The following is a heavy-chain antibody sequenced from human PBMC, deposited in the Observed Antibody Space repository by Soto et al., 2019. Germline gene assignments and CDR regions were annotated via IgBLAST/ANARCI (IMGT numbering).Heavy chain of an antibody. CDR1: GLSLNNYA. CDR3: SDWRAGGPVNLDH. D-gene: IGHD2-15*01. V-gene: IGHV3-23*01. CDR2: IDVLDGA. J-gene: IGHJ4*02. Sequence: GGSLRLSCVVSGLSLNNYAIAWVRHAPGKGLEIVSTIDVLDGAWYSDSVRGRLAISRDVSRNTVYLQMSSLRVEDTAIYFCSDWRAGGPVNLDHWGPGTRVTVSS.